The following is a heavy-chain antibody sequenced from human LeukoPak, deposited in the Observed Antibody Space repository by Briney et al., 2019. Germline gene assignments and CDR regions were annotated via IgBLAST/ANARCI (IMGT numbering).Heavy chain of an antibody. V-gene: IGHV3-7*01. CDR2: IKQDGSEK. CDR1: GFTFSSYW. CDR3: ARGEATIGEYYYYYYMDV. D-gene: IGHD5-12*01. Sequence: GGSLRLSCAASGFTFSSYWMSWVRQAPGKGLEWVANIKQDGSEKYYVDSVKGRFTISRDNAKNSLYLQMNSLRAEDTAVYYCARGEATIGEYYYYYYMDVWGKGTTVTISS. J-gene: IGHJ6*03.